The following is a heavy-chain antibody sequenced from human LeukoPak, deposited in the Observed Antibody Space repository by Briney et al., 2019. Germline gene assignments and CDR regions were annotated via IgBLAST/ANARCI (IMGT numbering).Heavy chain of an antibody. Sequence: GRSLRLSCAASGFTFSSYAMHWVRQAPGKGLEWVAVISYDGSNKYYADSVKGRFTISRDNSKNTLYLQMNSLRAEDTAVYYCARGNIALMVYAAFDYWGQGTLVTVSS. CDR1: GFTFSSYA. D-gene: IGHD2-8*01. V-gene: IGHV3-30-3*01. J-gene: IGHJ4*02. CDR2: ISYDGSNK. CDR3: ARGNIALMVYAAFDY.